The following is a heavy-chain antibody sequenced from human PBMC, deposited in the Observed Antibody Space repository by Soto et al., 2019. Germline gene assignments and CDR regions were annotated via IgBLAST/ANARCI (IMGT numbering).Heavy chain of an antibody. CDR1: GFTFSSSC. Sequence: VQLVESGGGLVQPGGSLRLSCAASGFTFSSSCMNWVRQAPGKGLEWVAGIKEDGSEKYYVDFVKGRFTISRDNVENSLYLQMNSLRGEDTAVYFCARDRGYSCFDYWGLGTLVTVSS. D-gene: IGHD5-18*01. J-gene: IGHJ4*02. V-gene: IGHV3-7*01. CDR3: ARDRGYSCFDY. CDR2: IKEDGSEK.